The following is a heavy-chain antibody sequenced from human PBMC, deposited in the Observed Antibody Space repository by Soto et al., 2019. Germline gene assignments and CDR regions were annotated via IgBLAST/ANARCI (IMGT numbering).Heavy chain of an antibody. V-gene: IGHV4-59*01. D-gene: IGHD1-1*01. J-gene: IGHJ5*02. Sequence: SETLSLTWSVSGGSRSSYDWSWIRQPPGKGLEWIGYIHYMGSTNYNPPLKSRVTISVDTSKNQLSLKLSSVTAADPAVYYWASHRDFYNYWFDPWGQGTVVTVS. CDR3: ASHRDFYNYWFDP. CDR2: IHYMGST. CDR1: GGSRSSYD.